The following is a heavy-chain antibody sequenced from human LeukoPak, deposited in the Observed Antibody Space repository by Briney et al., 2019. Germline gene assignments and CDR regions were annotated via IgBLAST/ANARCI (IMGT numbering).Heavy chain of an antibody. CDR3: ATRDYDNSGYCDY. Sequence: GGSLRLSCAASGFTFSSYEMNWVRQAPGKGLEWVSYISSSGSTIYYADSVKGRFTISRDNAKNSLYLQMNSLRAEDTAVYYCATRDYDNSGYCDYWGQGTLVTVSS. CDR2: ISSSGSTI. J-gene: IGHJ4*02. D-gene: IGHD3-22*01. V-gene: IGHV3-48*03. CDR1: GFTFSSYE.